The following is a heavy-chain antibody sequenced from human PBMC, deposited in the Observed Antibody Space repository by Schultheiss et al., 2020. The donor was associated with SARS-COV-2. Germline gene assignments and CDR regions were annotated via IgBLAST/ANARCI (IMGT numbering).Heavy chain of an antibody. CDR1: GFAFSSYA. CDR3: ARGRQLPVY. V-gene: IGHV3-30-3*01. CDR2: ISYDGSNK. J-gene: IGHJ4*02. Sequence: GGSLRLSCAASGFAFSSYALHWVRRAPGKGLEWVAVISYDGSNKYYADSVKGRFTISRDNAKNSLYLQMNSLRAEDTAVYYCARGRQLPVYWGQGTLVTVSS. D-gene: IGHD6-6*01.